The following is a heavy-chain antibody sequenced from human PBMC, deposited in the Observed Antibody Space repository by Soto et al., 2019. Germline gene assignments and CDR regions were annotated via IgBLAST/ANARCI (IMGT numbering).Heavy chain of an antibody. CDR2: IIPIAAIA. V-gene: IGHV1-69*02. CDR3: ARGSTIVRGAPSWFDP. D-gene: IGHD3-10*01. CDR1: GGTFSRYT. Sequence: QVQLVQSGAEVKKPGSSVKVSCKASGGTFSRYTINWVRQAPGQGLEWMGRIIPIAAIANYTQKFQGRVTMTVXXXPXXAYMELSSLRSDDTAVYYCARGSTIVRGAPSWFDPWGQGTLVTVSS. J-gene: IGHJ5*02.